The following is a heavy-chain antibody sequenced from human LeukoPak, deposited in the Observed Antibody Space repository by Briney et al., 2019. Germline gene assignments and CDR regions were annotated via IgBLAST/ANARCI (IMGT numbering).Heavy chain of an antibody. CDR2: IYPADSDT. CDR3: TRLISRGSDYNYVDD. CDR1: GYRFTNYH. J-gene: IGHJ4*02. D-gene: IGHD5-24*01. Sequence: GESLKISCKGSGYRFTNYHIGWVRQMPGKGLEWMGIIYPADSDTRYRPTFRGQVTISVDKSINTAYLQWSSLKASDTAMYYCTRLISRGSDYNYVDDWGQGTLITVSS. V-gene: IGHV5-51*01.